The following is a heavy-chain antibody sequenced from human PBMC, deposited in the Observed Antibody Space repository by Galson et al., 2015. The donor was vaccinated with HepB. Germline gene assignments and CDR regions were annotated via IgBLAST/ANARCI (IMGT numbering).Heavy chain of an antibody. V-gene: IGHV7-4-1*02. CDR1: GYTFKTYA. J-gene: IGHJ6*02. CDR2: INTSTGKP. Sequence: SVKVSCKASGYTFKTYAMNWVRQAPGQGLEWMGWINTSTGKPTYAQGFTGRFVFSLGTSASTAHLQISSLKPEDTAVYYCARDVAQALSILIGESPQLSYYYYGQDVWGQGTTVTVAS. D-gene: IGHD3-10*01. CDR3: ARDVAQALSILIGESPQLSYYYYGQDV.